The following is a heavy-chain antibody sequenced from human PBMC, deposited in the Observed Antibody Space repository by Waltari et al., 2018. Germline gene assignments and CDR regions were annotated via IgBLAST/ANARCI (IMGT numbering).Heavy chain of an antibody. V-gene: IGHV4-38-2*01. CDR1: GYSISSGYY. CDR2: IYHSGST. D-gene: IGHD2-21*02. Sequence: QVQLQESGPGLVKPSETLSLTCAVSGYSISSGYYWGWIRQPPGKGLEWIGSIYHSGSTYYNPALKSRVTISVDTSKNQFSLKLSSVTAADTAVYYCATTKVTYASFHTFDIWGQGTMVTVSS. CDR3: ATTKVTYASFHTFDI. J-gene: IGHJ3*02.